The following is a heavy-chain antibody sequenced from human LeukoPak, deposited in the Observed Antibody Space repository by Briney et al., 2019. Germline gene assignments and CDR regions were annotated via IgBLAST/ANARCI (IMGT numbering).Heavy chain of an antibody. D-gene: IGHD2-21*01. CDR3: AKDFRIGYSAHFDY. CDR1: GFTFRSHA. V-gene: IGHV3-23*01. CDR2: IYENGGTT. Sequence: GSLRLSCVGSGFTFRSHAMSWVHQAPEKGLEFVSGIYENGGTTYYADSVKGRFSISRDNSKNTLYLQMDSLRGEDTAVYYCAKDFRIGYSAHFDYWGQGALVTVSS. J-gene: IGHJ4*02.